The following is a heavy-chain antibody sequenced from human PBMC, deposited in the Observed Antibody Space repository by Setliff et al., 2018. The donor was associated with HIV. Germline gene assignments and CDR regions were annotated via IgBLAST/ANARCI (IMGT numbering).Heavy chain of an antibody. D-gene: IGHD6-13*01. J-gene: IGHJ3*01. CDR1: GRTFSTYG. V-gene: IGHV1-69*05. CDR2: IIDPFDTS. Sequence: VKVSCKAPGRTFSTYGLSWVRQAPGQGLEWMGGIIDPFDTSNYPQKFQGRVTMTIDTSTSTVYMDLRSLTSDDTAVYYCGRVPYRSAWFSGGHNPFDVWGQGTMVTVSS. CDR3: GRVPYRSAWFSGGHNPFDV.